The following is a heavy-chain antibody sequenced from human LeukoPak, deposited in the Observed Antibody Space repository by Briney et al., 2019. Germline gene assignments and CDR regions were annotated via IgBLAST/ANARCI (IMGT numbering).Heavy chain of an antibody. CDR1: GYTFSSYG. CDR2: ISGYNGNT. D-gene: IGHD3/OR15-3a*01. Sequence: GASVKVSCKASGYTFSSYGINWVRQAPGRGLEWMGWISGYNGNTHYAQQFQGRVTMTTDTSTSTVYTELRTLRSDDTAVYYCARDSYDFLTGRYNGSGGDYWGQGTLVTVSS. J-gene: IGHJ4*02. CDR3: ARDSYDFLTGRYNGSGGDY. V-gene: IGHV1-18*01.